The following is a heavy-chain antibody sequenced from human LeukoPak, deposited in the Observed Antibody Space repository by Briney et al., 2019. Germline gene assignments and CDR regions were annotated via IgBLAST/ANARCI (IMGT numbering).Heavy chain of an antibody. CDR1: GSYW. Sequence: PGGSLRLSCAASGSYWMHWVRQAPGKGLEWVGRIRSNSDGGTIDYAAPVKGRFALSRDDSKNTLYLQMNSLQTEDTAVYYCATDFYDTTWGQGTLVTVSS. CDR3: ATDFYDTT. V-gene: IGHV3-15*07. D-gene: IGHD3-22*01. CDR2: IRSNSDGGTI. J-gene: IGHJ5*02.